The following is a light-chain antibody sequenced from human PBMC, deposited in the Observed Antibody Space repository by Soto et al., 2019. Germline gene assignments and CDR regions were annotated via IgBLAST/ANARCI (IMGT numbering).Light chain of an antibody. J-gene: IGKJ5*01. CDR2: DVS. V-gene: IGKV3-11*01. Sequence: EIVLTQSPATLSLSPGERGTLSCRASESFTNYLAWYQQKPGQAPRLLVYDVSNRATGIPARFSGGGSGTDFTLTISNLEPEDAAVYYCQQRSNWPPITFGQGTRLEIK. CDR3: QQRSNWPPIT. CDR1: ESFTNY.